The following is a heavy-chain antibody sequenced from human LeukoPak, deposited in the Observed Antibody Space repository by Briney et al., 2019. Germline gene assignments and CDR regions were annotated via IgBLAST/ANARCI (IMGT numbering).Heavy chain of an antibody. CDR2: ISSSSSYI. Sequence: TGGSLRLSCAASGFTFSSYSMNWVRQAPGKGLGWVSSISSSSSYIYYADSVKGRFTISRDNAKNSLYLQMNSLRAEDTAVYYCARDQLGQYVMDYFDYWGQGTLVTVSS. CDR3: ARDQLGQYVMDYFDY. J-gene: IGHJ4*02. D-gene: IGHD6-13*01. V-gene: IGHV3-21*01. CDR1: GFTFSSYS.